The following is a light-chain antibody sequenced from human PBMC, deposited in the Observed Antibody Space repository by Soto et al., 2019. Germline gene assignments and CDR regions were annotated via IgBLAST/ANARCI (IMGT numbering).Light chain of an antibody. CDR3: CAYTNSATLV. V-gene: IGLV2-23*01. J-gene: IGLJ3*02. CDR2: EGT. Sequence: QPVLTQPASVSGSPGQSITISCIGTSSDVGSYNLVSWYQQYPGKAPKLMIYEGTERPSGVSNRFSGSKSGNTASLTISGLQAEDEADYYCCAYTNSATLVFGGGTKVTVL. CDR1: SSDVGSYNL.